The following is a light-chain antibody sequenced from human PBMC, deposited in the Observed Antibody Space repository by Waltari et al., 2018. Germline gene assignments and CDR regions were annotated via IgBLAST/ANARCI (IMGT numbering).Light chain of an antibody. CDR1: QSVLYSSDNKNY. Sequence: DIVMTQSPDSLAVSLGERATINCKSSQSVLYSSDNKNYLAWYQQKPGQPPKLLIFWASNRKSGVPDRFSGSGSGTDFTLTISSLQAEDVAVYYCQQYYTTPRTFGQGTKVEIK. CDR3: QQYYTTPRT. V-gene: IGKV4-1*01. CDR2: WAS. J-gene: IGKJ1*01.